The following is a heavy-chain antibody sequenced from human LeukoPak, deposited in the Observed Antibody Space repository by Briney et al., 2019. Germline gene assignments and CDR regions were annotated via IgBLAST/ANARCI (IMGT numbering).Heavy chain of an antibody. D-gene: IGHD3-10*01. CDR2: ISGSGGST. CDR3: AKVQGGSGRNWSDP. Sequence: GGSLRLSCAASGFTFSSYVMNWVRQAPGKGLEWVSTISGSGGSTYYADSVKGRFTISRDNSKNTLYLQMNTLRAEDTAIYYCAKVQGGSGRNWSDPWGQGTLVTISS. J-gene: IGHJ5*02. CDR1: GFTFSSYV. V-gene: IGHV3-23*01.